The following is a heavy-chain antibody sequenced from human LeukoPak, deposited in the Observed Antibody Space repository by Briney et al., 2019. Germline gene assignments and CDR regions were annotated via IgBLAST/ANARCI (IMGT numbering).Heavy chain of an antibody. J-gene: IGHJ4*02. D-gene: IGHD3-22*01. CDR2: ISGHNGNT. CDR3: ARGETYYYESSGYEH. CDR1: GGTFSSYA. Sequence: ASVKVSCKASGGTFSSYAISWVRQAPGQGLEWMGWISGHNGNTNYAQKFQDRVTMTTDTSTSTAYMELRSLRSDDTAVCYCARGETYYYESSGYEHWGQGTLVTVSS. V-gene: IGHV1-18*01.